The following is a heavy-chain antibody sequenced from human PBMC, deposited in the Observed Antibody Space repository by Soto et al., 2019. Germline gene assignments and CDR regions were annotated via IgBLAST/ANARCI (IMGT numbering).Heavy chain of an antibody. J-gene: IGHJ5*02. CDR2: INAGNGNT. CDR3: ASGFTPYDYGWGNWFDP. Sequence: QVQLVQFGAEVKKPGASVKVSCKASGYTFTSYAMHWVRQAPGQRLEWMGWINAGNGNTKYSQKFQGRVTIIRDTSASTAYMELSSLSSEDTAVYYCASGFTPYDYGWGNWFDPWGQAPLVTVS. V-gene: IGHV1-3*01. D-gene: IGHD3-16*01. CDR1: GYTFTSYA.